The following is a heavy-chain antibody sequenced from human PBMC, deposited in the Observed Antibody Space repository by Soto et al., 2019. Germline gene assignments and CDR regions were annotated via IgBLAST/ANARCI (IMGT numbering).Heavy chain of an antibody. CDR3: ARQYYDSSGFPYFQH. CDR2: IDPSDSYT. J-gene: IGHJ1*01. Sequence: ESLKISCKGSGYSFTSYWITWVRQMPGKGLEWMGKIDPSDSYTNYSPSFQGHVTIPADKSISTAYLQWSSLKASDTAMYYCARQYYDSSGFPYFQHWGQGTLVTVSS. D-gene: IGHD3-22*01. V-gene: IGHV5-10-1*01. CDR1: GYSFTSYW.